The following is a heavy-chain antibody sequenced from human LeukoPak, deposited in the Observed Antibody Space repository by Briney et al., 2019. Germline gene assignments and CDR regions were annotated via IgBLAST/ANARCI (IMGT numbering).Heavy chain of an antibody. CDR2: IKSKTDGGTT. D-gene: IGHD1-1*01. J-gene: IGHJ3*02. CDR3: TTDRDRRYNWNGAFDI. CDR1: GFTFSNAW. Sequence: PGGSLRLSCAASGFTFSNAWMSWVRQAPGKGLEWVGRIKSKTDGGTTDYAAPVKGRFTISRDDSKNTLYLQMNSLKTEDTAVYYCTTDRDRRYNWNGAFDIWGQGTMVTVSS. V-gene: IGHV3-15*01.